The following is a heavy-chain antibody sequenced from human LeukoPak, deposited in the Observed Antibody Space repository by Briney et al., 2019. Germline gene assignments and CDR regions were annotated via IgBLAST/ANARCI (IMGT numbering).Heavy chain of an antibody. J-gene: IGHJ5*02. CDR3: ARSGDTNRNWFDP. CDR1: GFTFSSYG. V-gene: IGHV3-30*03. D-gene: IGHD1-14*01. CDR2: ISYDGSNE. Sequence: GGSLRLSCAASGFTFSSYGMHWVRQAPGKGLEWVAVISYDGSNEHYVDSVKGRFTISRDNSKNTLYVQMNSLRAEDTAVYYCARSGDTNRNWFDPWGQGTLVTVSS.